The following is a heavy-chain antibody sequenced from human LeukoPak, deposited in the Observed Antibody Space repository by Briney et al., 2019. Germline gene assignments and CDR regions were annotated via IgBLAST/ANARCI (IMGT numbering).Heavy chain of an antibody. CDR2: IYYSGST. D-gene: IGHD5-18*01. CDR1: GGSVSSGSYY. J-gene: IGHJ4*02. Sequence: SETLSLTCTVSGGSVSSGSYYWSWLRQPPGKGLEGIVYIYYSGSTNYNPSLKSRVTISVDTSKNQFSLKLSSVTAADTAVYYCARVSRGSYGFDYWGQGTLVTVSS. V-gene: IGHV4-61*01. CDR3: ARVSRGSYGFDY.